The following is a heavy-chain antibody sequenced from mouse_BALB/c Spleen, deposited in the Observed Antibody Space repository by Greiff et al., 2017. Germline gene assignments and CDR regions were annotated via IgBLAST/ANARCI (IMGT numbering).Heavy chain of an antibody. D-gene: IGHD2-4*01. J-gene: IGHJ1*01. V-gene: IGHV1-7*01. Sequence: VKLMESGAELAKPGASVKMSCKASGYTFTSYWMHWVKQRPGQGLEWIGYINPSTGYTEYNQKFKDKATLTADKSSSTAYMQLSSLTSEDSAVYYCARYDFYWYFDVWGAGTTVTVSS. CDR2: INPSTGYT. CDR1: GYTFTSYW. CDR3: ARYDFYWYFDV.